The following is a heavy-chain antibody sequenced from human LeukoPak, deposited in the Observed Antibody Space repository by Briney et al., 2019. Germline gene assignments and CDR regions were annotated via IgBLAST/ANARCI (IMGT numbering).Heavy chain of an antibody. CDR1: GGSFSGYY. V-gene: IGHV4-34*01. D-gene: IGHD3-22*01. Sequence: SETLSLTCAVYGGSFSGYYWSWIRQPPGKGLEWIGEINHSGSTNYNPSLKSRVTISVDTSKNHFSLKLSSVTAADTAVYYCARGDYDSSGYPHLFDYWGQGTLVTVSS. CDR3: ARGDYDSSGYPHLFDY. J-gene: IGHJ4*02. CDR2: INHSGST.